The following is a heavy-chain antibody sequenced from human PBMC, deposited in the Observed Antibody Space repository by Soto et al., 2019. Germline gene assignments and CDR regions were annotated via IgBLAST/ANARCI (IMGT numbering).Heavy chain of an antibody. Sequence: SVKVSCKAAGGTFNRSAISWVRQAPGQGLEWMGGIIPFFNTANSAQKFQGRVTFTADETTATVYMELSSLRSEDTAVYYCAREGVHTAMVDYWSQGTLVTVSS. V-gene: IGHV1-69*13. CDR2: IIPFFNTA. D-gene: IGHD5-18*01. CDR3: AREGVHTAMVDY. J-gene: IGHJ4*02. CDR1: GGTFNRSA.